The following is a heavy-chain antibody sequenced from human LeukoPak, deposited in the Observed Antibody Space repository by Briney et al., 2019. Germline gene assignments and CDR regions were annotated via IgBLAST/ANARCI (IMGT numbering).Heavy chain of an antibody. D-gene: IGHD6-13*01. J-gene: IGHJ4*02. Sequence: ASVKASCKASGYTFTGYYMHWVRQAPGQGLEWMGRINPNSGGTNYAQKFQGRVTMTRDTSISTAYMELSRLRSDDTALYYCARVISGRSWYKYDYWGQGTLVTVPS. CDR1: GYTFTGYY. V-gene: IGHV1-2*06. CDR2: INPNSGGT. CDR3: ARVISGRSWYKYDY.